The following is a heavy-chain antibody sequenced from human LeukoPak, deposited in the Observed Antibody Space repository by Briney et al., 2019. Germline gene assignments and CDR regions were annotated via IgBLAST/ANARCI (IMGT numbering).Heavy chain of an antibody. V-gene: IGHV3-48*01. CDR2: ISGSSTTI. J-gene: IGHJ3*02. Sequence: TGGSLRLSCAVSGFTFSSHNMNWVRQAPGKGLEWISSISGSSTTIYYADPVKGRFTISRDNSKNTLYLQMNSLRAEDSAEYCAKSLLTTATGTGRAFDIWGQGTMVTVSA. D-gene: IGHD1-1*01. CDR1: GFTFSSHN. CDR3: AKSLLTTATGTGRAFDI.